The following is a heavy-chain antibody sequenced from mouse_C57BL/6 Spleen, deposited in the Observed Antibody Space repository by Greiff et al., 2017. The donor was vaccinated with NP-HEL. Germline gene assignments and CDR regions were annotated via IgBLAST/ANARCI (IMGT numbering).Heavy chain of an antibody. CDR1: GYTFTSYW. CDR2: IYPGNSDT. D-gene: IGHD2-5*01. J-gene: IGHJ4*01. V-gene: IGHV1-5*01. Sequence: VQLQQSGTVLARPGASVKMSCKTSGYTFTSYWMHWVKQRPGQGLEWIGAIYPGNSDTSYNQKFKGKAKLTAVTSASTAYMELSSRTNEDSAVYYCTRVDYSNFYAMDYWGQGTSVTVSS. CDR3: TRVDYSNFYAMDY.